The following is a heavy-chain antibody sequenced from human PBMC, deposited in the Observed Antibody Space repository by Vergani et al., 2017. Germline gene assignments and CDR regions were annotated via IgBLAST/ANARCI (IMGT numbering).Heavy chain of an antibody. V-gene: IGHV4-31*03. D-gene: IGHD3-16*01. Sequence: QVQLQESGPGLVKPSQTLSLTCSVSGDSISSGVYYWNWIRQPPGKGLEWIGYIYSTGSTHHNPSLRRRINMSVDTSKNQFSLKLNSVTAADTAMYYCAIMEGYYEGDAFRIGYFYSWGPGSLVTVSS. CDR2: IYSTGST. CDR1: GDSISSGVYY. CDR3: AIMEGYYEGDAFRIGYFYS. J-gene: IGHJ4*02.